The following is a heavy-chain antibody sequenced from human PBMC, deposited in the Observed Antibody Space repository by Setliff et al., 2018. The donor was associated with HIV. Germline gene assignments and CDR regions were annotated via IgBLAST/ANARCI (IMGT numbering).Heavy chain of an antibody. D-gene: IGHD3-3*01. CDR3: AKDRITGYYNFWSGPNFDY. CDR2: ISSISTYI. CDR1: GFTFSSYS. Sequence: PGGSLRLSCAASGFTFSSYSMNWVRRAPGKGLEWVSSISSISTYIYYADSVKGRFTISRDNAKNSLYLQMNSLRAEDTAVYYCAKDRITGYYNFWSGPNFDYWGQGTLVTVSS. V-gene: IGHV3-21*04. J-gene: IGHJ4*02.